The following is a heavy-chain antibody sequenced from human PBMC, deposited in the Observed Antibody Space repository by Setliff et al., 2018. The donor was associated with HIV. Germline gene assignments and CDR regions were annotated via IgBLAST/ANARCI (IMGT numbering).Heavy chain of an antibody. CDR1: GFIFSSYN. V-gene: IGHV3-21*01. Sequence: PSETLSLSCAASGFIFSSYNMNWVRQAPGKGLEWVSSISTSSIYIYYADSVKGRFTISRDNAQKSLHLQMNSLRADDTAVYYCARDEGNWNQGIDSWGQGTLVTVSS. J-gene: IGHJ4*02. D-gene: IGHD1-1*01. CDR3: ARDEGNWNQGIDS. CDR2: ISTSSIYI.